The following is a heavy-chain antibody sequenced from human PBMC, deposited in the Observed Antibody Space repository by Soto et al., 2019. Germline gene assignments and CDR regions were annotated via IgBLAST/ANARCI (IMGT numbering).Heavy chain of an antibody. CDR2: IYPGDSDT. CDR1: GYSFTSYW. V-gene: IGHV5-51*01. D-gene: IGHD3-10*01. CDR3: ARWYYYGSGSYSLIGYYYYGMDV. Sequence: ESLKISFKGSGYSFTSYWIGWVRQIPGKGLEWMGIIYPGDSDTRYSPSFQGQVTISADKSISTAYLQWSSLKASDTAMYYCARWYYYGSGSYSLIGYYYYGMDVWGQGTTVTVSS. J-gene: IGHJ6*02.